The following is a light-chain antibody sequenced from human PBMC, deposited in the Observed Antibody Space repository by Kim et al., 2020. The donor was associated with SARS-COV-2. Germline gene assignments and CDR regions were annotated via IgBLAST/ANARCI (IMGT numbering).Light chain of an antibody. CDR2: GAS. Sequence: EIVMTQSPATLSVSPGERATLSCRASQSVSSNLAWYQQKPGQAPRLLIYGASTRATGIPARFSGSGYGTEFTLTISSLQSEDFAVYYCQQYNNWPPGTFGQGTKVDIK. V-gene: IGKV3-15*01. J-gene: IGKJ1*01. CDR3: QQYNNWPPGT. CDR1: QSVSSN.